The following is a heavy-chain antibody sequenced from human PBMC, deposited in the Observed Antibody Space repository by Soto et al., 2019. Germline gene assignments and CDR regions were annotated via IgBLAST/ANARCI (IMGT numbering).Heavy chain of an antibody. CDR3: ARFGITFGGPDY. CDR2: IYYSGST. CDR1: GGSISSSSYY. D-gene: IGHD3-16*01. J-gene: IGHJ4*02. V-gene: IGHV4-39*01. Sequence: QLQLQESGPGLVKPSETLSLTCTVSGGSISSSSYYWGWIRQPPGKGLGWIGSIYYSGSTYYNPSLKSRVTISVDTSKNQFSLKLSSVTAADTAVYYCARFGITFGGPDYWGQGTLVTVSS.